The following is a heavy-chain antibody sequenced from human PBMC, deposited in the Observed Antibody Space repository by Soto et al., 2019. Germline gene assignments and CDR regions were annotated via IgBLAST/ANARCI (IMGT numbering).Heavy chain of an antibody. V-gene: IGHV1-69*02. J-gene: IGHJ4*02. Sequence: QVQLVQSGADVKRPGSSVKVSCKASGDTFNFYSINWVRQAPGLGLEWMGRVNPIVSMSNYAQKFQGRVTMTADKSTSTAYMELSSLRSEDTAIYYCARSYGSAYRAFDYWGQGALVTVSS. CDR3: ARSYGSAYRAFDY. D-gene: IGHD3-10*01. CDR2: VNPIVSMS. CDR1: GDTFNFYS.